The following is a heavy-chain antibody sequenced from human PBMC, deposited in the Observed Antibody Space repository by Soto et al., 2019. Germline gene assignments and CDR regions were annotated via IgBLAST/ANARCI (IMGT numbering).Heavy chain of an antibody. CDR2: INYSGRT. V-gene: IGHV4-34*01. Sequence: SETLSLTCAVHGGSFSDYYWSWIRQPPGKGLEWIGEINYSGRTNYNPSLKSRVTISVDTSKNQFPLTLSSMTAADKAVYYCARTGHPFDYWGQGISVTVSS. J-gene: IGHJ4*02. CDR1: GGSFSDYY. CDR3: ARTGHPFDY.